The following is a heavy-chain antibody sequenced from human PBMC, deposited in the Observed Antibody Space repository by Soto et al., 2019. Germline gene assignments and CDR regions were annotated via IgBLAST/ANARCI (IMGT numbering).Heavy chain of an antibody. J-gene: IGHJ6*02. CDR1: GYIFTNYW. Sequence: PGESLKISCKGSGYIFTNYWIGWVRQMPGRGLEWMGIIHPDDSDTKYNPSFQGQVTSSADKSITTAYLHWSSLEASDTAIYYCARSPVVAAIDYYGMDVWGQGTTVTVSS. CDR2: IHPDDSDT. D-gene: IGHD2-15*01. V-gene: IGHV5-51*01. CDR3: ARSPVVAAIDYYGMDV.